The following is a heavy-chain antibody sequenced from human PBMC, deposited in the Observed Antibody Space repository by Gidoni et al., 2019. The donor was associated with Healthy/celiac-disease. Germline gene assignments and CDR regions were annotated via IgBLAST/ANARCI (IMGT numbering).Heavy chain of an antibody. V-gene: IGHV4-39*01. CDR3: VGTFGVVIEKVDP. CDR1: GGSISSSSYY. CDR2: IYYSGST. Sequence: QLQLQESGPGLVKPSETLSLTCTVSGGSISSSSYYWGWIRQPPGKGLEWIGSIYYSGSTYYNPSLKSRVTISVDTSKNQFSLKLSSVTAADTAVYYCVGTFGVVIEKVDPWGQGTLVTVSS. D-gene: IGHD3-3*01. J-gene: IGHJ5*02.